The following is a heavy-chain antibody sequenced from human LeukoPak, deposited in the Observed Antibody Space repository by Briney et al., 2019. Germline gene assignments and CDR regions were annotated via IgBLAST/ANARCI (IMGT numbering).Heavy chain of an antibody. CDR1: GYTFTSYA. J-gene: IGHJ6*02. CDR3: ARDLGYYDSSGYYYGMDV. Sequence: GASVKVSCKASGYTFTSYAMHWVRQAPGQRLEWMGWINAGNGNTKYSQKFQGRVTITRDTSASTAYMELSSLRSEDTAVYYCARDLGYYDSSGYYYGMDVWGQGTTVTVSS. V-gene: IGHV1-3*01. CDR2: INAGNGNT. D-gene: IGHD3-22*01.